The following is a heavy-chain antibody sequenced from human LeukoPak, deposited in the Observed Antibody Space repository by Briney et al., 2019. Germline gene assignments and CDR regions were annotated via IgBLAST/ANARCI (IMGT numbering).Heavy chain of an antibody. Sequence: NPGGSLRLSCAASGFTFSDYYMSWIRQAPGKGLEWVSYISSNSSYTNYADSVKGRFAISRDNAKNSLYLQMNSLRAEDTAVYYCARDDFSSGWSLFDYWGQGTLVTVSS. V-gene: IGHV3-11*06. CDR2: ISSNSSYT. CDR3: ARDDFSSGWSLFDY. J-gene: IGHJ4*02. D-gene: IGHD6-19*01. CDR1: GFTFSDYY.